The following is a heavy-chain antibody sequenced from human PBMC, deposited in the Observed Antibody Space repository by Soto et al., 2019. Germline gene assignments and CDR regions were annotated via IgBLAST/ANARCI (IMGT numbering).Heavy chain of an antibody. Sequence: EVQLLESGGGLVQPGGSLRLSCAASGFTFSSYAMSWVRQAPGKGLEWVSAISGSGGSTYYADSVKGRFTISRDNSKKRLYLKMNSRRPGDTPVFYCVAGAVGYFDYWGQGPLVTVPS. D-gene: IGHD6-19*01. V-gene: IGHV3-23*01. CDR1: GFTFSSYA. CDR3: VAGAVGYFDY. CDR2: ISGSGGST. J-gene: IGHJ4*02.